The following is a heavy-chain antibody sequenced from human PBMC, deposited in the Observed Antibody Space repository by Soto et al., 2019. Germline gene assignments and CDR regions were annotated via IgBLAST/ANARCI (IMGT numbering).Heavy chain of an antibody. CDR2: ISYDGSNK. V-gene: IGHV3-30-3*01. Sequence: PGGSLRLSCVASGFTFSSYAMHWVRQAPGKGLEWVAVISYDGSNKYYAESVKGRFTISRDNSKKTLKLQMNNQKTEDTAVYYCARGISLGSGPWGQGTLVTVSS. CDR1: GFTFSSYA. J-gene: IGHJ5*02. CDR3: ARGISLGSGP.